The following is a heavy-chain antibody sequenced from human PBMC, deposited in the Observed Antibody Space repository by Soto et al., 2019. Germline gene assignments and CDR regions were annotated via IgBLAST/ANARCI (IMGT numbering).Heavy chain of an antibody. CDR2: ISGSGGTT. CDR3: AKGEYYDPAEYFQH. J-gene: IGHJ1*01. D-gene: IGHD3-22*01. Sequence: SGFTFSSYAMSWVRQAPGKGLEWVSAISGSGGTTYYADSVKGRFTISRDNSKNTLYLQMNSLRAEDTAVYYCAKGEYYDPAEYFQHWGQGTLVTVSS. V-gene: IGHV3-23*01. CDR1: GFTFSSYA.